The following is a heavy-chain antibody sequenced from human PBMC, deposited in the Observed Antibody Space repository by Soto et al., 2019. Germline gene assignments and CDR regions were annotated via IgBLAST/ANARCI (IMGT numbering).Heavy chain of an antibody. V-gene: IGHV4-59*01. D-gene: IGHD3-9*01. CDR2: IYYSGST. J-gene: IGHJ6*03. Sequence: PSETLSLTCTVSGGSISSYYWSWIRQPPGKGLEWIGYIYYSGSTNYNPSLKSRVTISVDTSKNQFSLKLSSVTAADTAVYYCARGHYDILTGQYYMDVWGKGTTVTVSS. CDR3: ARGHYDILTGQYYMDV. CDR1: GGSISSYY.